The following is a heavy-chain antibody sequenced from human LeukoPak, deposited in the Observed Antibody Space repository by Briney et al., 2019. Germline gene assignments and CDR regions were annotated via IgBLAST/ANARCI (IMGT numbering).Heavy chain of an antibody. J-gene: IGHJ3*02. CDR1: GGSFSVYY. D-gene: IGHD2-15*01. Sequence: PSETLSLTCAVYGGSFSVYYWSWIRQPPGKGLEGIGEINHSGSTNYNPSLKSRVTISVDTSKNQFSLRLSSVTAADTAVYYCARESLGYCSGGSCYQGAFDIWGQGTMVTVSS. CDR3: ARESLGYCSGGSCYQGAFDI. V-gene: IGHV4-34*01. CDR2: INHSGST.